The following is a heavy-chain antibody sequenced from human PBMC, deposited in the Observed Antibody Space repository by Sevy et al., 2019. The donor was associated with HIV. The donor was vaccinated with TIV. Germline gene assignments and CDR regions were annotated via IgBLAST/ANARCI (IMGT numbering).Heavy chain of an antibody. CDR3: AREEIGYGMDV. Sequence: ASVKVSCKATEYTFIDCYIHWVRQAPGQGLEWMGWINPKRGGGNYAQSFQGRVTMTRDTSTNTIYMQLTSLRGDDTAVYYCAREEIGYGMDVWGQGTAVTVSS. J-gene: IGHJ6*02. CDR1: EYTFIDCY. V-gene: IGHV1-2*02. CDR2: INPKRGGG.